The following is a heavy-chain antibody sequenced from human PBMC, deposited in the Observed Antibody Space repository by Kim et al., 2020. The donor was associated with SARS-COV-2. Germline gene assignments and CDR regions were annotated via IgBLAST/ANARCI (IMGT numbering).Heavy chain of an antibody. D-gene: IGHD6-13*01. CDR1: GYTFTSYG. CDR2: ISAYNGNT. J-gene: IGHJ4*02. CDR3: ARQKAAAGTGRSFDY. Sequence: ASVKVSCKASGYTFTSYGISWVRQAPGQGLEWMGWISAYNGNTNYAQKLQGRVTMTTDTSTSTAYMELRSLRSDDTAVYYCARQKAAAGTGRSFDYWGQGTLVTVSS. V-gene: IGHV1-18*04.